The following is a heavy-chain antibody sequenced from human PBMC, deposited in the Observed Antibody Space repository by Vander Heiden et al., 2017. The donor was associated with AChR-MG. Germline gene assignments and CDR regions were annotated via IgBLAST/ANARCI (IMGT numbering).Heavy chain of an antibody. CDR3: ARGTSITIFGVVIGPYYYYGMDV. CDR2: IIPIFGTA. J-gene: IGHJ6*02. CDR1: GGTFSSYA. D-gene: IGHD3-3*01. Sequence: QVQLVQSGAEVKKPGSSVKVSCKASGGTFSSYAISWVRQAPGQGLEWMGGIIPIFGTANYAQKFQGRVTITADESTSTAYMELSSLRSEDTAVYYCARGTSITIFGVVIGPYYYYGMDVWGQGTTVTVSS. V-gene: IGHV1-69*01.